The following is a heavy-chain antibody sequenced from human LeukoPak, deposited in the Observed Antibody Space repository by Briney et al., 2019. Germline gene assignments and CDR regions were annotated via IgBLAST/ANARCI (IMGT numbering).Heavy chain of an antibody. V-gene: IGHV3-20*04. D-gene: IGHD2-2*01. J-gene: IGHJ4*02. CDR3: AREQPAGSTDY. Sequence: GGSLRLSCAASGFTFDDYGMSWVRQAPGKGLEWVSGINWNGGSTGYADSVKGRFTISRDNSKNTLYLQMGSLRDKDTAMYYCAREQPAGSTDYWGQGTLVTVSS. CDR1: GFTFDDYG. CDR2: INWNGGST.